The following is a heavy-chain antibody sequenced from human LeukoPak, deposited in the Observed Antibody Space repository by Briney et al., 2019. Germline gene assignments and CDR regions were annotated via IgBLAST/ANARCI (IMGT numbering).Heavy chain of an antibody. CDR1: GFTFSDHY. CDR3: GRGHFGLDV. Sequence: GGSLRLSCAASGFTFSDHYMTWIRQAPGKGLEWVSYITNSGRDADYSDSVRGRFTTSRDNAKNSLYLQMNSLRPEDTVIYYCGRGHFGLDVWGKGTTVTVSS. J-gene: IGHJ6*04. V-gene: IGHV3-11*06. CDR2: ITNSGRDA.